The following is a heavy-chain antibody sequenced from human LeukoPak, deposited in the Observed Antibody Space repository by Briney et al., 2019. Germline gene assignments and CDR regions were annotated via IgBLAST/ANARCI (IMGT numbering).Heavy chain of an antibody. CDR3: ARDGYYDFWSGYLFDY. V-gene: IGHV3-48*04. CDR2: ISSSSSTI. D-gene: IGHD3-3*01. J-gene: IGHJ4*02. CDR1: GFTFSSYS. Sequence: GGSLRLSCAASGFTFSSYSMNWVRQAPGKGLEWVSYISSSSSTIYYADSVKGRFTISRDNAKNSLYLQMNSLRAEDTAVYYCARDGYYDFWSGYLFDYWGQGTLVTVSS.